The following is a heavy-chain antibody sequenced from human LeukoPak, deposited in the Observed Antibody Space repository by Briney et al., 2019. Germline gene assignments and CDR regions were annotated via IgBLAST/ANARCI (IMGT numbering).Heavy chain of an antibody. Sequence: GGSLRLXCAASGIIFSSYAMTWLRQAPGKGLEWVSSVSGNGDRTQYADSGKGRFTISRDNSKNTLYLQMNSLGAEDTAVYYCAKDPNGDYVGAFDMWGQGTLVTVSP. J-gene: IGHJ3*02. CDR3: AKDPNGDYVGAFDM. V-gene: IGHV3-23*01. CDR2: VSGNGDRT. D-gene: IGHD4-17*01. CDR1: GIIFSSYA.